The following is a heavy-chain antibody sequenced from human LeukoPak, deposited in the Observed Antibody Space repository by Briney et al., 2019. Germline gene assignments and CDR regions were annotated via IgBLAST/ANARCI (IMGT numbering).Heavy chain of an antibody. Sequence: GESLKISCQGSGYSFTSYWIGWVRQMPGKGLGWMGIIYPGDSDTRYSPSFQGQVTISADKSISTAYLQWSSLKASDTAMYYCARRNEDYDFWSGYQNWFDPWGQGTLVTVSS. D-gene: IGHD3-3*01. J-gene: IGHJ5*02. CDR1: GYSFTSYW. V-gene: IGHV5-51*01. CDR3: ARRNEDYDFWSGYQNWFDP. CDR2: IYPGDSDT.